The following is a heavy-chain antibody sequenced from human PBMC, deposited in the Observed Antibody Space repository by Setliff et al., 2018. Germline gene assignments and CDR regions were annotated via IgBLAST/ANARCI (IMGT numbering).Heavy chain of an antibody. CDR3: ARDPPPKHYDVVTGYYSAPNYYYMDV. Sequence: GPSVKVSCKTSGYTFTDYYIHWVRQAPGEGLEWMGWLNPKNNDTSYAQKFLGRVTMTRDTSISAAYMELITLRSDDTALYYCARDPPPKHYDVVTGYYSAPNYYYMDVWGKGTTVTVSS. V-gene: IGHV1-2*02. J-gene: IGHJ6*03. CDR1: GYTFTDYY. CDR2: LNPKNNDT. D-gene: IGHD3-9*01.